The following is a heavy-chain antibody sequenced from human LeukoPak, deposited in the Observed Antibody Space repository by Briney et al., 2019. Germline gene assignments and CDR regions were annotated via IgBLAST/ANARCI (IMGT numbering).Heavy chain of an antibody. V-gene: IGHV4-59*08. J-gene: IGHJ3*02. CDR1: GGSISSYY. Sequence: SETLSLTCTVSGGSISSYYWSWIRQPPGKGLEWIGYIYYSGSTNYNPSLKSRVTISVDTSKNQFSLKLSSVTAADTAVYYCARHLINMVRGVIIEGAFDSWGQGTMVTVSS. CDR2: IYYSGST. CDR3: ARHLINMVRGVIIEGAFDS. D-gene: IGHD3-10*01.